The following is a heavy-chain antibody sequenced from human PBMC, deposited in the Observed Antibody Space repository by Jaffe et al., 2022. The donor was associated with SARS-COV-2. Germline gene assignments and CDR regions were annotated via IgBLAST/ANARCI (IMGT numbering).Heavy chain of an antibody. V-gene: IGHV1-2*04. CDR3: AMGGLPGVLAMDV. J-gene: IGHJ6*02. Sequence: QVQLVQSGAEVKKPGASVKVSCKASGYTFTAYYMHWVRQAPGQGLEWMGRINPNSGGTNFAQKFQGWVSMTRDTSINTAYMELSRLRSDDTAVYYCAMGGLPGVLAMDVWGQGTTVTVSS. D-gene: IGHD3-16*01. CDR1: GYTFTAYY. CDR2: INPNSGGT.